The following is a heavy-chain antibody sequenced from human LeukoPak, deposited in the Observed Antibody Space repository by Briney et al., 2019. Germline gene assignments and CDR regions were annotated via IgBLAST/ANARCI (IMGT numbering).Heavy chain of an antibody. CDR3: ARDYRDIVVVPAAILYYYYMDV. Sequence: SETLSHTCTVSGGSISSGNYYWSWIRQPAGKGLEWIGRIYTSGSTNYNPSLKSRVTMSVDTSKNQFSLKLSSVTAADTAVYYCARDYRDIVVVPAAILYYYYMDVWGKGTTVTVSS. V-gene: IGHV4-61*02. J-gene: IGHJ6*03. CDR2: IYTSGST. CDR1: GGSISSGNYY. D-gene: IGHD2-2*02.